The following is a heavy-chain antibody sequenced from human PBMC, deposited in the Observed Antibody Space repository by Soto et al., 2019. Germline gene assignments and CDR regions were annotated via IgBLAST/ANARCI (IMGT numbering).Heavy chain of an antibody. D-gene: IGHD3-10*01. J-gene: IGHJ6*04. CDR2: IWYDGSNK. V-gene: IGHV3-33*01. CDR1: GFTFSSYG. Sequence: GGSLRLSCAASGFTFSSYGMPWVRQAPGKGLEWVAVIWYDGSNKYYADSVKGRFTISRDNSKNTLYLQMNSLRAEDTAVYYCARKATMVRGGSMDVWGRGSSVIVSA. CDR3: ARKATMVRGGSMDV.